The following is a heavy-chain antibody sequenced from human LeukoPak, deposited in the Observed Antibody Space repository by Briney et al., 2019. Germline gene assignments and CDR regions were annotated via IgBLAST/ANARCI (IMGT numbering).Heavy chain of an antibody. Sequence: PGGSLRLSCAASGFTFSNYWMHWVRQGPGKGLVWVSRINGDGSTTHYADSVKGRFTISRDNSKNTLYLQMNSLSAEDTAVYYCAKVYSGWYYDYWGQGTLVTVSS. V-gene: IGHV3-74*01. CDR2: INGDGSTT. D-gene: IGHD6-19*01. CDR3: AKVYSGWYYDY. CDR1: GFTFSNYW. J-gene: IGHJ4*02.